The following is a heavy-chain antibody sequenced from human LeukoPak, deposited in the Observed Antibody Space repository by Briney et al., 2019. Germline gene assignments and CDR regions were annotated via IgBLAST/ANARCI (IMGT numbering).Heavy chain of an antibody. CDR2: VSNDGSNQ. D-gene: IGHD6-19*01. J-gene: IGHJ4*02. CDR1: GFTFTYYA. V-gene: IGHV3-30-3*02. Sequence: GGSLRLSCAASGFTFTYYAMHWVRQAPGKGLEWVSVVSNDGSNQDYTDSVKGRFIISRDDSKSTVYLQMNSLRAEDTAVYYCAKPYSSGWYQIPPDYWGQGTLVTVSS. CDR3: AKPYSSGWYQIPPDY.